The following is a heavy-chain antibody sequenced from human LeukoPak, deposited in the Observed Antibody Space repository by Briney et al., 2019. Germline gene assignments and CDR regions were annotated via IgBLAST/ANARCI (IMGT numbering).Heavy chain of an antibody. CDR1: GCTFSSYA. Sequence: PGGSLRLSCAASGCTFSSYAMSWVRQAPGKGLEWVSAISGSGGSTYYADSVKGRFTISRDNSKNTLYLQMNSLRAEVTAVYYCAKDLSFSVADFDYWGQGTLVTVSS. CDR2: ISGSGGST. CDR3: AKDLSFSVADFDY. D-gene: IGHD4-23*01. J-gene: IGHJ4*02. V-gene: IGHV3-23*01.